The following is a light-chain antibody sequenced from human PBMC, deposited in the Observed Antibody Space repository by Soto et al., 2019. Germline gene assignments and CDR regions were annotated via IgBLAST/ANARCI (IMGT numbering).Light chain of an antibody. Sequence: VLTQSPGTLSLSPGVRATLSCRASQIVSSKFLAWYQQKPGQAPRLLIYVASIRATGTPDRFSGSASGTDFTLTISRLEPEDFALYYCHQYGNAPHTFGPGTKV. CDR2: VAS. CDR3: HQYGNAPHT. J-gene: IGKJ1*01. CDR1: QIVSSKF. V-gene: IGKV3-20*01.